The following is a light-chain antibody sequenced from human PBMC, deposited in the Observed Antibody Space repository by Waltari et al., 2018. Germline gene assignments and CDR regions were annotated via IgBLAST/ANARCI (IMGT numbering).Light chain of an antibody. J-gene: IGKJ1*01. Sequence: EVVLTQSPGTLSLSPGEGATLSCRASESVSKFLAWYQPKPGQAPRLLIYHESNRASGIPDRFSGRGCGTDFSLTISRLEPEDFAVYYCQKYDSLPATFGQGTKVEIK. V-gene: IGKV3-20*01. CDR2: HES. CDR1: ESVSKF. CDR3: QKYDSLPAT.